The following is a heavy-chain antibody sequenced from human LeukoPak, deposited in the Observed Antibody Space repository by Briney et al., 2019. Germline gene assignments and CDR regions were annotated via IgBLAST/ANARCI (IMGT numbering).Heavy chain of an antibody. J-gene: IGHJ4*02. Sequence: GGSLRLSCAASGFTLSIYGMHWVRQAPGKGLEWVTFIRYDGTSQYYTDSVKGRFTISRDNSMNTMYLQMNSLRVEGTAVYYCAKVGLGWYQIDYWGQGTLVTVSS. CDR2: IRYDGTSQ. CDR1: GFTLSIYG. D-gene: IGHD6-19*01. V-gene: IGHV3-30*02. CDR3: AKVGLGWYQIDY.